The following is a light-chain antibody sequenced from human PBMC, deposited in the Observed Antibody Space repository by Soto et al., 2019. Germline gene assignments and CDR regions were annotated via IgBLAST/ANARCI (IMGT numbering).Light chain of an antibody. CDR2: DVS. CDR1: SSDVGGYNY. Sequence: QSAQTQPRSVSGSPGQSVTISCTGTSSDVGGYNYVSWYQQHPGKAPKLMIYDVSKRPSGVPDRFSGSKSGNTASLTISGLQAEDEADYYCCSYAGSYTGVFGTGTKVTVL. J-gene: IGLJ1*01. V-gene: IGLV2-11*01. CDR3: CSYAGSYTGV.